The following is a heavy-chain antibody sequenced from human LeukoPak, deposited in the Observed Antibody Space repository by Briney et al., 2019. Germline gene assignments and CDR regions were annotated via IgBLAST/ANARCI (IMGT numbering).Heavy chain of an antibody. CDR3: ARDNGDPVGATPHFDY. CDR1: GFTFNTYA. CDR2: ISGSGGNGGSI. V-gene: IGHV3-23*01. D-gene: IGHD1-26*01. J-gene: IGHJ4*02. Sequence: QTGGSLRLSCAASGFTFNTYAMSWVRQAPGKGLEWVSSISGSGGNGGSIFYADSVKGRFTISRDNSKNTLYLQMNSLRAEDTAVYYCARDNGDPVGATPHFDYWGQGTLVTVSS.